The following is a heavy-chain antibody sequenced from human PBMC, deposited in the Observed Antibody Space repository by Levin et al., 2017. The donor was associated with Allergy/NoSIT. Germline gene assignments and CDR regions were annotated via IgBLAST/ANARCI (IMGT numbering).Heavy chain of an antibody. V-gene: IGHV1-18*01. Sequence: ASVKVSCKASGYTFTSYGISWVRQAPGQGLEWMGWISAYNGNTNYAQKLQGRVTMNTDTSTSTAYMELRSLRSDDTAVYYCARDVGETAIDAFDIWGQGTMVTVSS. CDR2: ISAYNGNT. D-gene: IGHD2-21*02. CDR1: GYTFTSYG. J-gene: IGHJ3*02. CDR3: ARDVGETAIDAFDI.